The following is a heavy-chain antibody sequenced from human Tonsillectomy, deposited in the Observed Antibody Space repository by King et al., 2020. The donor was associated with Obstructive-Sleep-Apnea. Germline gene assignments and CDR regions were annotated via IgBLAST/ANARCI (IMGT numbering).Heavy chain of an antibody. V-gene: IGHV3-33*06. D-gene: IGHD3-10*01. J-gene: IGHJ6*02. CDR3: AKDLEARVRGVNHKHSYYGMDV. CDR2: IWYDGSNE. Sequence: VQLVESGGGVVQPGRSLRLSCTASGFTFSSYGMHWVRQAPGKGLEWVAVIWYDGSNEYYADSVKGRFTISRDNSKNTLYLQMNSLRAEDTAVYYCAKDLEARVRGVNHKHSYYGMDVWGQGTTVTVSS. CDR1: GFTFSSYG.